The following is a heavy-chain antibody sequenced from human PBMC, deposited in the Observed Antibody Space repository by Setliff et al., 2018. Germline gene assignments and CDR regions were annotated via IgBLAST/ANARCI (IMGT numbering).Heavy chain of an antibody. CDR3: ARSAITGTTRKYYYYMDV. CDR1: GGTLSTLA. Sequence: GASVKVSCKASGGTLSTLAITWVRQAPGQGLEWMGGTIPLLPLPSYAVKFQGRLTITADKSTDTAYMELSSLRSEDTAVYYCARSAITGTTRKYYYYMDVWGQGTTVTVSS. D-gene: IGHD1-7*01. V-gene: IGHV1-69*10. J-gene: IGHJ6*03. CDR2: TIPLLPLP.